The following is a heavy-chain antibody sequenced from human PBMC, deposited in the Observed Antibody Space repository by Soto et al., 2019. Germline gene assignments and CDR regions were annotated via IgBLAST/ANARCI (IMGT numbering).Heavy chain of an antibody. CDR2: ISGSGGST. CDR3: AKVSRPSLKIVVVTSSYWYFDL. D-gene: IGHD3-22*01. CDR1: GFTFSSYA. J-gene: IGHJ2*01. Sequence: EVQLLESGGGLVQPGGSLRLSCAASGFTFSSYAMSWVRQAPGKGLEWVSAISGSGGSTYYADSVKGRFTISRDNSKNTLYLQMNSLRAEDTAVYYCAKVSRPSLKIVVVTSSYWYFDLWGRGTLVTVSS. V-gene: IGHV3-23*01.